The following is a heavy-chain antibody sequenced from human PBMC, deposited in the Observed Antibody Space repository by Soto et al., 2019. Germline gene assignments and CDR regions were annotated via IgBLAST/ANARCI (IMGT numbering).Heavy chain of an antibody. CDR1: GYTFNRFG. D-gene: IGHD5-18*01. Sequence: QVQLVQSGTEVKKPGASVKVFCKASGYTFNRFGISWVRQAPGQGLEWMGWISTYLGNTNYAQKYRGRLTMTTDTSTSTAYMELRSLTSDDTAVYYCARERDTGMGMGGNDNWGQGTLVSVSS. J-gene: IGHJ4*02. CDR2: ISTYLGNT. V-gene: IGHV1-18*01. CDR3: ARERDTGMGMGGNDN.